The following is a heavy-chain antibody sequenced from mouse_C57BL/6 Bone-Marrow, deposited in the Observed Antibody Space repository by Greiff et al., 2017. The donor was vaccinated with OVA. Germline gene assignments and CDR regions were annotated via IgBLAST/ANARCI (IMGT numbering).Heavy chain of an antibody. CDR2: IWTGGGT. D-gene: IGHD3-3*01. CDR3: ARNRALGAMDY. CDR1: GFSLTSYA. J-gene: IGHJ4*01. V-gene: IGHV2-9-1*01. Sequence: QVQLQQSGPGLVAPSQSLSISCTVSGFSLTSYAISWVRQPPGKGLEWLGVIWTGGGTTYNSALNSRLSISKDNSKSQVFLKMNSLQTDDTARYYCARNRALGAMDYWGQGTSVTVSS.